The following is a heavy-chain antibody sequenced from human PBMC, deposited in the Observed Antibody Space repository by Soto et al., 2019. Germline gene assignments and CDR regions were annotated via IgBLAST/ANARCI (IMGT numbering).Heavy chain of an antibody. CDR2: INPNSGGT. D-gene: IGHD3-3*01. CDR3: ARGKYYDFWSGYYSYYYGMDV. CDR1: GYSFTGYY. V-gene: IGHV1-2*04. J-gene: IGHJ6*02. Sequence: ASVKVSCKASGYSFTGYYMHWVRKAPGQGLEWMGWINPNSGGTNYAQKFQGWVTMTRDTSISTAYMELSRLRSDDTAVYYCARGKYYDFWSGYYSYYYGMDVWGQGTTVTVSS.